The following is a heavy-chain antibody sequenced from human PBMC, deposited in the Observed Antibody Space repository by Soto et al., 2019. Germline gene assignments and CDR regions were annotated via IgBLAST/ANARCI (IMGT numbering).Heavy chain of an antibody. CDR1: GFTFSNYA. V-gene: IGHV3-23*01. D-gene: IGHD3-3*01. CDR3: AKGPCGVECPNYYFDY. Sequence: GGSLRLSCAASGFTFSNYAMTWVCQAPGQGLEWVSVISGNSGTTYYADSVMGRFTISRDNSKNTLYLQMNSLRAEDTAVYYCAKGPCGVECPNYYFDYWGQGTQVTVSS. CDR2: ISGNSGTT. J-gene: IGHJ4*02.